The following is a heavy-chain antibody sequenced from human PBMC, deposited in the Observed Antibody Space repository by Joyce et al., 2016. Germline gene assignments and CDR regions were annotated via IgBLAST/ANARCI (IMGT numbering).Heavy chain of an antibody. CDR2: VNDRGRT. D-gene: IGHD3-10*01. J-gene: IGHJ1*01. CDR3: ARARRGIILARGEMGEYLQH. Sequence: QVQLQEWGAGLLKPSETLSLTCAVYGGSLSGYYWSWIRQARGMGLEWIGEVNDRGRTNYKPSLKSRATTSMDTSKNQFSRRLTTVTAADTAVYFCARARRGIILARGEMGEYLQHWGRGTVVIVSS. V-gene: IGHV4-34*01. CDR1: GGSLSGYY.